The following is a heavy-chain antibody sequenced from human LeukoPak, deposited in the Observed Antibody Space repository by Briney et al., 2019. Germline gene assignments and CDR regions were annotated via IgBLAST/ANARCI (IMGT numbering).Heavy chain of an antibody. J-gene: IGHJ4*02. V-gene: IGHV4-39*01. CDR2: IYYSGNA. CDR1: GVSISSSNSY. CDR3: ARQTGSGLFILP. Sequence: SETLSLTCTVSGVSISSSNSYWGWIRQPPGKGLEWIGSIYYSGNAYYNASLKSQVSISIDTSKNQFSLRLTSVTAADTAVYYCARQTGSGLFILPGGQGTLVTVSS. D-gene: IGHD3/OR15-3a*01.